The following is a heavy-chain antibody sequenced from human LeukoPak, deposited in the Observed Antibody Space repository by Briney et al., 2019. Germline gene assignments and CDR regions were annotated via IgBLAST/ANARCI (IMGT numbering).Heavy chain of an antibody. J-gene: IGHJ4*02. CDR1: GGSVSSGSYY. D-gene: IGHD2-8*02. CDR3: ARTGGTIDY. CDR2: IYYSGST. V-gene: IGHV4-30-4*01. Sequence: SETLSLTCTVSGGSVSSGSYYWSWIRQPPGKGLEWIGYIYYSGSTYYNPSLKSRVTISVDTSKNQFSLKLNSVTAADTAVYYCARTGGTIDYWGQGTLVTVSS.